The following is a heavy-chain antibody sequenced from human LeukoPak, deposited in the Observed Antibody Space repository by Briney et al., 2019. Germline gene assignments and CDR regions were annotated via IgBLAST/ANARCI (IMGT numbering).Heavy chain of an antibody. Sequence: GGSLRLSCAASGFTFSSYGMHWVRQAPGKGLEWVAFIWYDGSNKYYADSVKGRFTISRDNSKNTLYLQMNSLRAEDTAVYYCARDKYYYDSSGGGYYFDYWGQGTLVTVSS. CDR3: ARDKYYYDSSGGGYYFDY. V-gene: IGHV3-33*01. CDR2: IWYDGSNK. J-gene: IGHJ4*02. CDR1: GFTFSSYG. D-gene: IGHD3-22*01.